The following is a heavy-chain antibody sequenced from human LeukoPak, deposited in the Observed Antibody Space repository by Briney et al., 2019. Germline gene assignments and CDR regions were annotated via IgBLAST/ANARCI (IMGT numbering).Heavy chain of an antibody. Sequence: SVKVSCKACGGTFSSYAISWVRQAPGQGLEWMGGIIPIFGTANYAQKFQGRVTITADESTSTAYMELSSLRSEDTAVYYCASPDVDTNYYYYMAVWGKGTTVTVSS. J-gene: IGHJ6*03. CDR2: IIPIFGTA. D-gene: IGHD5-18*01. CDR3: ASPDVDTNYYYYMAV. V-gene: IGHV1-69*13. CDR1: GGTFSSYA.